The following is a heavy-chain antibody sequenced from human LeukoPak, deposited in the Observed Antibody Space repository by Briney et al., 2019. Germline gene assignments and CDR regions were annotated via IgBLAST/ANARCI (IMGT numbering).Heavy chain of an antibody. J-gene: IGHJ3*02. D-gene: IGHD3-3*01. CDR1: GYTFTSYG. CDR2: ISAYNGNT. Sequence: ASVKVSCKASGYTFTSYGISWVRQAPGQGLEWLGWISAYNGNTNYAQKLQGRVTMTTDTSTSTAYMELRSLRSDDTAVYYCARPYYDFWSGPVAGGAFDIWGQGTMVTVSS. CDR3: ARPYYDFWSGPVAGGAFDI. V-gene: IGHV1-18*01.